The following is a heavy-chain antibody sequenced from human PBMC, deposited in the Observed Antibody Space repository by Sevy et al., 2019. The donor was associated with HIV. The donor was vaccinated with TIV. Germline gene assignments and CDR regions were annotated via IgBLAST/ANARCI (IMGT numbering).Heavy chain of an antibody. CDR2: ISGSGGST. V-gene: IGHV3-23*01. J-gene: IGHJ4*02. CDR3: AKGGFTMVRGVFDY. Sequence: GGYLRLSCAASGFSFSSYGMSWVRQTPGQGLEWVSAISGSGGSTYYADSVKGRFTSSRDNSKNTLYLQVISLRAEDTAVYYCAKGGFTMVRGVFDYWGQGTLVIVSS. CDR1: GFSFSSYG. D-gene: IGHD3-10*01.